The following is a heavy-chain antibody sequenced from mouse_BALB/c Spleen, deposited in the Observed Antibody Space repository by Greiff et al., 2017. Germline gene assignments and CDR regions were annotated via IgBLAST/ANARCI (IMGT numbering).Heavy chain of an antibody. Sequence: EVKVVESGGGLVKPGGSLKLSCAASGFTFSDYYMYWVRQTPEKRLEWVATISDGGSYTYYPDSVKGRFTISRDNAKNNLYLQMSSLKSEDTAMYYCARGVYYGNPWFAYWGQGTLVTVSA. J-gene: IGHJ3*01. V-gene: IGHV5-4*02. D-gene: IGHD2-1*01. CDR2: ISDGGSYT. CDR1: GFTFSDYY. CDR3: ARGVYYGNPWFAY.